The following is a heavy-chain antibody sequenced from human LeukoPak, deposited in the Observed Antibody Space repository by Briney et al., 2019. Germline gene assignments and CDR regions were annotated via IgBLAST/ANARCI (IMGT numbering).Heavy chain of an antibody. V-gene: IGHV7-4-1*02. D-gene: IGHD3-3*01. J-gene: IGHJ4*02. Sequence: GASVKVSCKASGYTFTSYAMNWVRQAPGQGLEWMGWINTNTGNPTYAQGFTGRFVFSLDTSVSTAYLQISSLKAEDTAVYYCARGAVGYDFWSGYNFDYWGQGTLVTVSS. CDR3: ARGAVGYDFWSGYNFDY. CDR1: GYTFTSYA. CDR2: INTNTGNP.